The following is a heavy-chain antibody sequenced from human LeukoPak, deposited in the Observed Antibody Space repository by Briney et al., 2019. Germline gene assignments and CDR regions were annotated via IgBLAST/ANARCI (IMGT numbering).Heavy chain of an antibody. J-gene: IGHJ6*02. CDR3: TRGITMVRGVILYGMDV. V-gene: IGHV3-73*01. D-gene: IGHD3-10*01. Sequence: GGSLRLSCAASGFTFSRSAMHWVRQAAGKGLEWVGRIRSKANSYATTYPASVKGRCTVSRDEAKNTATLQMNSPKAEDTAVYYCTRGITMVRGVILYGMDVWGQGTTATVSS. CDR2: IRSKANSYAT. CDR1: GFTFSRSA.